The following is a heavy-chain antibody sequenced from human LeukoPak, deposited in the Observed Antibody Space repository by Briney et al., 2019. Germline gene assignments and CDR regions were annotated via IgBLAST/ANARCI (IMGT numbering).Heavy chain of an antibody. V-gene: IGHV3-74*01. CDR3: AKDGGYCTSTSCYAVDY. J-gene: IGHJ4*02. Sequence: GGSLRLSCAASKFTFSSYWMHWVRQAPGKGLVWVSRINPDGSTTNYADSVKGRFTISRDNSKNTLYLQMDSLGAEDTALYYCAKDGGYCTSTSCYAVDYWGQGTLVTVSS. CDR1: KFTFSSYW. CDR2: INPDGSTT. D-gene: IGHD2-2*01.